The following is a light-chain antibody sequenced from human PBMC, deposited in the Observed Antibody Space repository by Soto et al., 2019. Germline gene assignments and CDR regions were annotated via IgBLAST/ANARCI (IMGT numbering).Light chain of an antibody. CDR3: QQRYSMPLT. J-gene: IGKJ3*01. CDR2: EAS. V-gene: IGKV1-39*01. CDR1: QSISSH. Sequence: DIQMTQSPSSLSASVGDRVTITSRASQSISSHLNWYQQKPGKAPQLLIYEASSLQGGVPSRFSGSGSGTDFPLTISRRQADDFAIYYWQQRYSMPLTFGPGTRVDIK.